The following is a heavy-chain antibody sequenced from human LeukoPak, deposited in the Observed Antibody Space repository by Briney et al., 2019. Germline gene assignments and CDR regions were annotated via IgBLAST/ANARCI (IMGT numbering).Heavy chain of an antibody. V-gene: IGHV1-2*02. Sequence: GASVKVSCKASGYTFTGYYMHWVRQAPGQGLEWMGWINPNSGGTNYAQKFQGRVTMTRDTSISTAYMELSRLRSDDTAVYYCARDRSLAAAGTLDYFDYWGQGTLVTVSS. CDR1: GYTFTGYY. J-gene: IGHJ4*02. D-gene: IGHD6-13*01. CDR2: INPNSGGT. CDR3: ARDRSLAAAGTLDYFDY.